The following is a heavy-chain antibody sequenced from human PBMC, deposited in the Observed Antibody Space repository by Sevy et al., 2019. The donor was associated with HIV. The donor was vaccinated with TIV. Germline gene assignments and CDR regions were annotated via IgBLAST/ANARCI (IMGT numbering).Heavy chain of an antibody. J-gene: IGHJ4*02. D-gene: IGHD6-13*01. V-gene: IGHV3-30*18. CDR1: GFTFYNYS. CDR3: AKDRSGSWSVDY. Sequence: GGSLRLSCAGSGFTFYNYSIHWVRQAPGKGLEWVTMISYDGKNENYADSVKGRFTISRDNSKNTVYLQMNSLRPDDTAIYYCAKDRSGSWSVDYWGQGTLVTVSS. CDR2: ISYDGKNE.